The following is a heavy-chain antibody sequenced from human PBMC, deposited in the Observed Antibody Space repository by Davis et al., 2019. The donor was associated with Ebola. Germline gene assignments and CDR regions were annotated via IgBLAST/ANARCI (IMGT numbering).Heavy chain of an antibody. CDR3: ARVGYSNAFDI. Sequence: PGGSLRLSCAASGFTFSNYWMHWVRHAPGKGLVWVSRIRGDGSTITYAESVRGRFTISRDNAKNTLYLQMNSLRAEDTAVYYCARVGYSNAFDIWGQGTMVTVSS. J-gene: IGHJ3*02. V-gene: IGHV3-74*01. D-gene: IGHD5-18*01. CDR1: GFTFSNYW. CDR2: IRGDGSTI.